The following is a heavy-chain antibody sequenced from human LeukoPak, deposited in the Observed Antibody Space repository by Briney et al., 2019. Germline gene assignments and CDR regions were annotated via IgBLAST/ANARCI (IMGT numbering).Heavy chain of an antibody. J-gene: IGHJ4*02. CDR1: GFPFSSYS. D-gene: IGHD3/OR15-3a*01. Sequence: GALRLSCAASGFPFSSYSMHWARQAPGKGLEWLTLISYHGSNTDYTDSVKGRFTVSRDNSKNTLFLQMNSLRVEDTAIYFCSRRPEKLGPGPLDSLGPGTLVTVSS. CDR3: SRRPEKLGPGPLDS. V-gene: IGHV3-30*04. CDR2: ISYHGSNT.